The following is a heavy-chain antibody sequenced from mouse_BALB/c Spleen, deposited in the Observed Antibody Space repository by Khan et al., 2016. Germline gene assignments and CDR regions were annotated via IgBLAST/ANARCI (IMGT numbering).Heavy chain of an antibody. CDR2: IRSKSNNYAT. CDR1: GFTFNTYA. J-gene: IGHJ4*01. Sequence: EVQLVESGGGLVQPKGSLTLSCAASGFTFNTYAMNWVRQAPGKGLEWVARIRSKSNNYATYYADSVQDRSTISRDDSHSMLYLQMNNLKTEDTAMYYCVRRGEGGIMDYWGQVTSVTVSS. V-gene: IGHV10-1*02. CDR3: VRRGEGGIMDY. D-gene: IGHD1-1*02.